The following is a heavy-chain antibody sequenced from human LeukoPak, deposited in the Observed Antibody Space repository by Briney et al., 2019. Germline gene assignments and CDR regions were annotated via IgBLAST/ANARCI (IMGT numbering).Heavy chain of an antibody. CDR2: IYNDGRT. Sequence: GGSLRLSCAASGFTVNNKYMTWVRQAPGKGLEWVSLIYNDGRTYYADSVKGRCTISRDNLKNVLYLQMNSLKVEDTALYYCAKAVGLSRTNHAFDTWGQGTMVTVSS. D-gene: IGHD1-14*01. CDR1: GFTVNNKY. J-gene: IGHJ3*02. V-gene: IGHV3-53*01. CDR3: AKAVGLSRTNHAFDT.